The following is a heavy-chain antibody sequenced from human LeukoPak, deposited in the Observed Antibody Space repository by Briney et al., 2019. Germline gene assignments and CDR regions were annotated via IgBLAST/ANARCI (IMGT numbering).Heavy chain of an antibody. D-gene: IGHD2-2*01. J-gene: IGHJ4*02. V-gene: IGHV4-34*01. CDR3: AGRRSCTSCYVTFDY. Sequence: SETLSLTCTVSGGSISSHYWSWIRQPPGKGLEWIGEINHSGGTNYNPSLKSRVTISVDTSENQFSLKLSSVTAADTAVYYCAGRRSCTSCYVTFDYWGQGTLVTVSS. CDR2: INHSGGT. CDR1: GGSISSHY.